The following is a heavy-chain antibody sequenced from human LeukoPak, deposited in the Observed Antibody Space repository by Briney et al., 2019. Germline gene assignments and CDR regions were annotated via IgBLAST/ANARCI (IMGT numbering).Heavy chain of an antibody. CDR3: ARGGPLPIVVVPAAGGFDY. CDR1: GGSISSSSYY. V-gene: IGHV4-39*01. J-gene: IGHJ4*02. D-gene: IGHD2-2*01. Sequence: SETLSLTCTVSGGSISSSSYYWGWLRQPPGKGLEGVGSIYYSGSTYYNPSRKSRVTISVDTSTNQFSLQLSSLTAADTAVYYCARGGPLPIVVVPAAGGFDYWGQGTLVTVSS. CDR2: IYYSGST.